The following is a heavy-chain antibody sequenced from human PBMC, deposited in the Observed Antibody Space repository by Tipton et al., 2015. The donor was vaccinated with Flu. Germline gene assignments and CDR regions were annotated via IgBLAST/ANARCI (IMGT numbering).Heavy chain of an antibody. CDR2: INHSGTT. D-gene: IGHD3-10*01. CDR3: ATKVFYNNDWHTA. V-gene: IGHV4-34*01. Sequence: TLSLTCAVYGGSFSGYYWSWIRQPPGKGLEWIGEINHSGTTNYNPSLKSRVTISVDTSKNQFSLKLSSVTAADTAVYYCATKVFYNNDWHTAWGQGTLVTVSS. CDR1: GGSFSGYY. J-gene: IGHJ5*02.